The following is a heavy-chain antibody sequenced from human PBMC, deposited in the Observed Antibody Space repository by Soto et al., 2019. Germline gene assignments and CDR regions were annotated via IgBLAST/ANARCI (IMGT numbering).Heavy chain of an antibody. V-gene: IGHV1-8*01. D-gene: IGHD4-17*01. Sequence: QVQLVQSGAEVKKPGASVKVSCKASGYTFTSYDINWVRQATGQGLEWMGWMNPNSGNTGYAQKFQGRVTMTRNTSRSTAYMELSSLRSEDTAVYYSARGDYVIFGMDVWGQGATVTVSS. CDR1: GYTFTSYD. J-gene: IGHJ6*02. CDR3: ARGDYVIFGMDV. CDR2: MNPNSGNT.